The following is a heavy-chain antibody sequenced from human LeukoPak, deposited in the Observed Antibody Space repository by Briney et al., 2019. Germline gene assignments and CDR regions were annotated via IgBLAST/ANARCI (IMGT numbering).Heavy chain of an antibody. CDR1: GFTFSTYG. Sequence: PGRSLRLSCEASGFTFSTYGMHWVRQAPGKGLEWVAVISHDGSDKFYVDSVKGRFTISRDNSKNTTLYLQMNSLRPEDTAVYYCAKGLGITFGGVIVPDNYGMDVWGQGTTVTVSS. CDR3: AKGLGITFGGVIVPDNYGMDV. J-gene: IGHJ6*02. CDR2: ISHDGSDK. D-gene: IGHD3-16*02. V-gene: IGHV3-30*18.